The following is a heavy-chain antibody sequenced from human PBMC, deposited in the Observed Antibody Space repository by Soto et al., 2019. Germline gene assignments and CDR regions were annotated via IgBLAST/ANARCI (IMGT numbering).Heavy chain of an antibody. J-gene: IGHJ4*02. CDR1: GGSISSSSYY. Sequence: QLQLQESGPGLVKPSETLSLTCTVSGGSISSSSYYWGWIRQPPGKGLEWIGSIYYSGSTYYNPSLKSRVTISVDTSKNQCSLKLSSVTAADTAVYYCARLWAGDVDYWGQGTLVTVSS. V-gene: IGHV4-39*01. CDR2: IYYSGST. CDR3: ARLWAGDVDY. D-gene: IGHD2-21*02.